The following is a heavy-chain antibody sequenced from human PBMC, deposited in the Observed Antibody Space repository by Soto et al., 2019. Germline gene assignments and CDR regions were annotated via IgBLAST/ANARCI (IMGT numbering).Heavy chain of an antibody. V-gene: IGHV1-46*02. CDR2: IHPSGGGS. CDR1: MYTLYTYN. D-gene: IGHD3-10*01. J-gene: IGHJ6*02. Sequence: ASGRVFRKSSMYTLYTYNMHWCRQIPGQGLEWMGIIHPSGGGSTYAQKFLGRVTMTRDTSKNSLYLQMNSLRAGDTAVYYCARGGRDPVWFGELLRAPMDVWGQGTTVTVSS. CDR3: ARGGRDPVWFGELLRAPMDV.